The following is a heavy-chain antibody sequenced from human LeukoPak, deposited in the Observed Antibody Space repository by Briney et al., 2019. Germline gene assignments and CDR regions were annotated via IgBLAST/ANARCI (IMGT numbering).Heavy chain of an antibody. CDR3: AKPNEPLNWFEP. D-gene: IGHD1-14*01. V-gene: IGHV3-21*04. CDR1: GFTFSTTS. Sequence: RTGGSLRLSCTGSGFTFSTTSINWVRLAPGQGLEWVSTISGSGSFIRYLDSVKGRFTISRDNANNSVCLQMDSLRVDDTAVYFCAKPNEPLNWFEPWGQGTLVTVSS. CDR2: ISGSGSFI. J-gene: IGHJ5*02.